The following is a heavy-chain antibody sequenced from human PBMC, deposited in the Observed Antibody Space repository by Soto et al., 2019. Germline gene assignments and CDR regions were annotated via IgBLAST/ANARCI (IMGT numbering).Heavy chain of an antibody. CDR2: IIPILGIA. J-gene: IGHJ4*02. V-gene: IGHV1-69*02. CDR1: GGTFSSYT. D-gene: IGHD2-8*01. CDR3: AGGSDCTKGVCQYYFDY. Sequence: SVKVSCKASGGTFSSYTISWVRQAPGQGFEWMGRIIPILGIANYAQKYQGRVTITADKSTSTAYMERSRLRSEDTVVYYCAGGSDCTKGVCQYYFDYWGQGTLVTVSS.